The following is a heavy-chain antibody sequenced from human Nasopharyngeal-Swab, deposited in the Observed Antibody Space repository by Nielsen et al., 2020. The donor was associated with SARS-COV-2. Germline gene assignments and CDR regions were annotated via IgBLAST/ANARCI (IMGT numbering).Heavy chain of an antibody. Sequence: GESLKISCAASGFTFSTSWMDWVRQAPGKGLEWVANIKQDGNQKDYMDSVRGRFTISRDNAKNSLYLQMSSLRVDDTAVYYCARLVTGTRPPDYFDNWGQGTQVTVSS. V-gene: IGHV3-7*03. CDR2: IKQDGNQK. J-gene: IGHJ4*02. D-gene: IGHD4-11*01. CDR3: ARLVTGTRPPDYFDN. CDR1: GFTFSTSW.